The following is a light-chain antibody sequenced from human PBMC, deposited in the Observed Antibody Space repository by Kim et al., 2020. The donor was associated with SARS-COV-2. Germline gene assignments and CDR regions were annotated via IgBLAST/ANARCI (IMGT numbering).Light chain of an antibody. CDR1: SSDVGTYRH. V-gene: IGLV2-14*03. J-gene: IGLJ3*02. CDR3: SSFTNTTTWV. CDR2: DVT. Sequence: QSALTQPASVSGSPGQSITILCTGGSSDVGTYRHVSWYQQHPGKAPKLMIHDVTKRPSGISSRFSGSRSGNTASLTISGLQAEDEAEYYCSSFTNTTTWVFGGGTQLTVL.